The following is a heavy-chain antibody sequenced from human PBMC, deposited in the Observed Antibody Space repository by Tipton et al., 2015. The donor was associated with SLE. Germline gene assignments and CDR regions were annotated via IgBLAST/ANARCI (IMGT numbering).Heavy chain of an antibody. J-gene: IGHJ6*03. V-gene: IGHV1-18*01. D-gene: IGHD2-2*01. CDR1: GYTFTSYG. CDR3: ARAIVVVPGHYYMDV. CDR2: ISAYNGNT. Sequence: QSGAEVKKPGASAKVSCKASGYTFTSYGISWVRQAPGQGLEWMGWISAYNGNTNYAQKLQGRVTMTTDTSTSKAYMELRSLRPDDPAVYYCARAIVVVPGHYYMDVWGKGTTVTISS.